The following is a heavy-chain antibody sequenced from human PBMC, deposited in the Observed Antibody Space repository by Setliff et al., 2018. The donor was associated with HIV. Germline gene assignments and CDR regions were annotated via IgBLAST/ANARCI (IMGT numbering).Heavy chain of an antibody. CDR2: INPNSGGT. CDR3: ASSGGYPDYFDY. CDR1: GYTFSGYY. J-gene: IGHJ4*02. Sequence: VKVSCKASGYTFSGYYFHWVRQAPGQGLEWMGWINPNSGGTNYAQKFHGRVTMTTDTSISTAYMVLSRLRSDDAAMYYCASSGGYPDYFDYWGQGTLVTVSS. D-gene: IGHD1-26*01. V-gene: IGHV1-2*02.